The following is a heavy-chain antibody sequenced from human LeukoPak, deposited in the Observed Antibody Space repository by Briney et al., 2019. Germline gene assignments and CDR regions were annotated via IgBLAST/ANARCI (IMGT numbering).Heavy chain of an antibody. Sequence: GGSLRLSCAASGFTFSSYAMSWGRQAPGKGLEWVSAISGSGGSTYYADSVKGRFTISRDNSKNTLYLQMNSLRADDTAVYYCAKDHRPGIAAAGTGGFDYWGQGTLVTVSS. CDR3: AKDHRPGIAAAGTGGFDY. V-gene: IGHV3-23*01. CDR2: ISGSGGST. D-gene: IGHD6-13*01. CDR1: GFTFSSYA. J-gene: IGHJ4*02.